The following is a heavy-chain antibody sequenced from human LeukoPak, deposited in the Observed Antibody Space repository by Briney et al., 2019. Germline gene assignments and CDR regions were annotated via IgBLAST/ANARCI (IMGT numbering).Heavy chain of an antibody. J-gene: IGHJ4*02. CDR3: ARGSNDYCDYSFDY. D-gene: IGHD4-17*01. CDR2: TYYRSKWSN. CDR1: GDSVSSNSAA. Sequence: SQTLSLTCAISGDSVSSNSAAWNWIRQSPSRGLEWLGRTYYRSKWSNNYAVPVKSRITINSDTSKNQFALQLNSVTPEDTAVYYCARGSNDYCDYSFDYWGQGTLVTVSS. V-gene: IGHV6-1*01.